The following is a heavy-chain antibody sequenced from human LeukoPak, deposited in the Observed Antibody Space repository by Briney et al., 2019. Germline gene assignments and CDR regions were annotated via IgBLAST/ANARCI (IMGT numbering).Heavy chain of an antibody. Sequence: EASVKVSCKASGYTFTSYGISWVRQAPGQGLEWMGWISAYNGNTNYAQKLQGRVTITRNTSISTAYMEVSSLRSEDTAVYYCARGRWDETLDYDFWSRGPEYYYMDVWGKGTTVTVSS. CDR3: ARGRWDETLDYDFWSRGPEYYYMDV. D-gene: IGHD3-3*01. J-gene: IGHJ6*03. CDR2: ISAYNGNT. CDR1: GYTFTSYG. V-gene: IGHV1-18*01.